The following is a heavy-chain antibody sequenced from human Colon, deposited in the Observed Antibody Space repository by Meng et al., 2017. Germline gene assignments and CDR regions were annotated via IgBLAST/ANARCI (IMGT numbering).Heavy chain of an antibody. CDR3: AKGNRQQLVPDF. V-gene: IGHV1-2*02. D-gene: IGHD6-13*01. CDR2: INPASGAT. CDR1: GYTFTGYY. J-gene: IGHJ4*02. Sequence: ASVKVSCKASGYTFTGYYIHWVRQAPGQGREWMGWINPASGATESAQKFQGRLIMTRDTSINTADMDLNRLRSDDTAVFYCAKGNRQQLVPDFWGQGTLVTVSS.